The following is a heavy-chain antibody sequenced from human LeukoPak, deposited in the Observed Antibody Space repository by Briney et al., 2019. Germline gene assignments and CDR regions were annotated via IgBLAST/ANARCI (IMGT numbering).Heavy chain of an antibody. Sequence: GGSLRLSCVASGFTFSSYGMPWVRQAPGKGLEWVAFIQYDGSNKYYADSVKGRLTISRDNSKNTVYLQMNSLRVEDTAVYYCMKDSYWGQGTLVTVSS. CDR1: GFTFSSYG. J-gene: IGHJ4*02. CDR3: MKDSY. V-gene: IGHV3-30*02. CDR2: IQYDGSNK.